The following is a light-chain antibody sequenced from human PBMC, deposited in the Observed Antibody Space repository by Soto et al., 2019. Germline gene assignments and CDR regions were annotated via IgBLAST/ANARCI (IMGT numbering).Light chain of an antibody. V-gene: IGKV1-5*01. CDR3: QQYNSYSWT. CDR1: QSISSW. CDR2: DAS. Sequence: IQLTQSPSALSASVVDRFTITCRASQSISSWLAWYQQKPGKAPKLLIYDASSLESGVPSRFSGSGSGTEFTLTISSLQPDDFATYYCQQYNSYSWTFGQGTKVDIK. J-gene: IGKJ1*01.